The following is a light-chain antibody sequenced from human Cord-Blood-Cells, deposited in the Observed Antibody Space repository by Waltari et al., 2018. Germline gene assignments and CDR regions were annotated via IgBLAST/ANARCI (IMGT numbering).Light chain of an antibody. CDR3: QQYDNLPLT. CDR2: DAS. J-gene: IGKJ4*01. Sequence: DIQMTQSPSSLSASVGDRVTITCQASQDISNYLNWYQQKPGKAPKLLIYDASTLETGVPSRFSGRGCGTDFTFTISSLQPEDIATYYCQQYDNLPLTFGGGTKVEIK. CDR1: QDISNY. V-gene: IGKV1-33*01.